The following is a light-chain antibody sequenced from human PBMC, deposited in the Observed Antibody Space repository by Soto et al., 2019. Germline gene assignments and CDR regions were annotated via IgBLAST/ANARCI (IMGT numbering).Light chain of an antibody. CDR2: DNN. CDR1: SSNIGNNY. Sequence: QSVLTQPPSVSAAPGQKVTISCSGSSSNIGNNYVSWYQQLPGTAPKLLIYDNNKRPSGIPDRFSGSKSGTPATLGITGLQTGDEADYYCGTWDSSLSASVFGGGTKLTVL. J-gene: IGLJ2*01. CDR3: GTWDSSLSASV. V-gene: IGLV1-51*01.